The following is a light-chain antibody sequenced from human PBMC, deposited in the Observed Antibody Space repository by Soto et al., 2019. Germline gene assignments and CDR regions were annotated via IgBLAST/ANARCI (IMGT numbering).Light chain of an antibody. CDR3: QSSDGGEVV. Sequence: NFMLTQPHSVSESPGKTVTISCTGTSGSIADNYVQWYQQRPGSAPTTVIYEDTQRPSGVPDRFSGSIDYSSNSASLTISGLETAGEAYYYCQSSDGGEVVFGGGTKLTVL. J-gene: IGLJ2*01. CDR2: EDT. V-gene: IGLV6-57*02. CDR1: SGSIADNY.